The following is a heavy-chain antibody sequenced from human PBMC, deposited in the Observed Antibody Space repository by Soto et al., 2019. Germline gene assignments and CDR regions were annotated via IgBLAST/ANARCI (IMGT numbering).Heavy chain of an antibody. CDR1: SASIDNN. J-gene: IGHJ4*02. CDR3: ARSFGWYAFDQ. Sequence: QMQLLESGPGLVKPSETLSLTCAVSSASIDNNWNWVRQPPGKGLEWIGEIHQSGISYKNPSLKSRVTVSVDKSKNQFSLNLSSVPAADKAVHFCARSFGWYAFDQWGQGTVVNVSS. CDR2: IHQSGIS. V-gene: IGHV4-4*02. D-gene: IGHD6-19*01.